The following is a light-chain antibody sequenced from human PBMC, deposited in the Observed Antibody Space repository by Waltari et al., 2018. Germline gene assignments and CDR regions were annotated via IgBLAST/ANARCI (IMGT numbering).Light chain of an antibody. Sequence: QSALTQPASVSGSPGQSITIPCTGTSSNGGAYNYVNCYQQHPGKAPKLMIFDVSNRPSGVSNRFSGSKSGNTASLTISGLQAEDEADYYCSSYISSSTLELFGGGTSLTVL. CDR3: SSYISSSTLEL. J-gene: IGLJ2*01. CDR1: SSNGGAYNY. CDR2: DVS. V-gene: IGLV2-14*03.